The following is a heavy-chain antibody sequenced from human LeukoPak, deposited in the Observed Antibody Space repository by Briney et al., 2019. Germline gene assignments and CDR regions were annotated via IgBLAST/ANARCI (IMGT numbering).Heavy chain of an antibody. D-gene: IGHD6-13*01. V-gene: IGHV3-15*01. J-gene: IGHJ4*02. Sequence: PGGSLRLSCAASGFTFSNAWMSWVRQAPGKGLEWVGRIKSKTDGGTTDYAAPVKGRFTISRDDSKNTLYLQMNSLKTEDTAVYYCARGLPGIAAAGTEYWGQGTLVTVSS. CDR3: ARGLPGIAAAGTEY. CDR1: GFTFSNAW. CDR2: IKSKTDGGTT.